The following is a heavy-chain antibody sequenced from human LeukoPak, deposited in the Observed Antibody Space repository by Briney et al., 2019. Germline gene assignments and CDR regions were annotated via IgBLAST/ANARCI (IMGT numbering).Heavy chain of an antibody. CDR2: IYYSGST. D-gene: IGHD1-26*01. J-gene: IGHJ5*02. CDR1: GGSISSSSYY. V-gene: IGHV4-39*07. Sequence: PSETLSLTCTVSGGSISSSSYYWGWIRQPPGKGLEWIGSIYYSGSTYYNPSLKTRVTISVDTSKNQFSLRLSSVTAADTAVYYCARTTGIVGAWGQGTLVTVSS. CDR3: ARTTGIVGA.